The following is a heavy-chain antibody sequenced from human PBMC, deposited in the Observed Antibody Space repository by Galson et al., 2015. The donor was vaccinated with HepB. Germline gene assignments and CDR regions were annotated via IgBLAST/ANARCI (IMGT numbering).Heavy chain of an antibody. Sequence: SLRLSCAACGFTFSNAWMSWVRQAPGKGLEWVGRIKSKTDGGTTDYAAPVKGRFTISRDDSKNTLYLQMNSLKTEDTAVYYCTTYGYSSSWTLDYWGQGTLVTVSS. CDR1: GFTFSNAW. J-gene: IGHJ4*02. CDR3: TTYGYSSSWTLDY. D-gene: IGHD6-13*01. V-gene: IGHV3-15*01. CDR2: IKSKTDGGTT.